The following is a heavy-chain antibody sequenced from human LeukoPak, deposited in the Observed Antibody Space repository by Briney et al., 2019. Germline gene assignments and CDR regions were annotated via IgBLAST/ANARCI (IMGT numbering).Heavy chain of an antibody. D-gene: IGHD6-13*01. Sequence: GASLRLSCAASGFTFSSYAMSWARQAPGKGLEWVSAISGSGGSTYYADSVKGRFTISRDNSKNTLYLQMNSLRAEDTAVYYCAKDTYSSSWYGNYYYGMDVWGQGTTVTVSS. CDR1: GFTFSSYA. V-gene: IGHV3-23*01. CDR2: ISGSGGST. CDR3: AKDTYSSSWYGNYYYGMDV. J-gene: IGHJ6*02.